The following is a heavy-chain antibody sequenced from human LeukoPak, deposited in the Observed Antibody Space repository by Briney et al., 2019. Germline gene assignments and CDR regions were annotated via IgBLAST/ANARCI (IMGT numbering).Heavy chain of an antibody. V-gene: IGHV3-11*01. D-gene: IGHD5-18*01. CDR2: ISGSGSNI. Sequence: GGSLRLSCAASGFTFSDYYMTWIRQAPGEGLEWASYISGSGSNIQYADSVRGRFAISRDNAKNSLYLQMNSLRAEDTAVYYCARDHGYGLDYWGQGTLVTVSS. J-gene: IGHJ4*02. CDR3: ARDHGYGLDY. CDR1: GFTFSDYY.